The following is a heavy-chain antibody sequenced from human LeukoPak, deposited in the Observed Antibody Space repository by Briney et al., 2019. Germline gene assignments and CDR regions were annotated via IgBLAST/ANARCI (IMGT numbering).Heavy chain of an antibody. V-gene: IGHV4-34*01. CDR3: ARVHSSGWYLNIVFDY. CDR1: GGSFSGYY. Sequence: SETLSLTCAVYGGSFSGYYWSWIRQPPGKGLEWIGEINHSGSTNYNPSLKSRVTISVDTSKNQFSLKLSSVTAADTAVYYCARVHSSGWYLNIVFDYWGQGTLVTVSS. D-gene: IGHD6-19*01. CDR2: INHSGST. J-gene: IGHJ4*02.